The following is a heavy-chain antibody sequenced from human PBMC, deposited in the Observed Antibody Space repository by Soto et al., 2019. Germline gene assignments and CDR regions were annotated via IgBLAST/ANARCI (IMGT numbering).Heavy chain of an antibody. D-gene: IGHD6-13*01. CDR2: IWYDGSNK. V-gene: IGHV3-33*01. Sequence: GGSLRLSCAASGFTFSSYGMHWVRQAPGKGLEWVAVIWYDGSNKYYADSVKGRFTISRDNSKNTLYLQMNSLRAEDTAVYYCARSFSSWILYYFDYWGQGTLVTVSS. CDR3: ARSFSSWILYYFDY. J-gene: IGHJ4*02. CDR1: GFTFSSYG.